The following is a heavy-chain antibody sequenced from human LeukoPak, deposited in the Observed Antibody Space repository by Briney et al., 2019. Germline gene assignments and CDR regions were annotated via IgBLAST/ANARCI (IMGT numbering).Heavy chain of an antibody. V-gene: IGHV1-2*02. CDR2: INPNSGGT. Sequence: EASVKVSCKASGYTFTGYYMHWVRQAPGQGLEWMGWINPNSGGTNYAQKFQGRVTMTRDTSISTAYMELSRLRSDGTAVYYCARGAPLKWELPFKMDLTSSSLDYWGQGTLVTVSS. CDR3: ARGAPLKWELPFKMDLTSSSLDY. CDR1: GYTFTGYY. D-gene: IGHD1-26*01. J-gene: IGHJ4*02.